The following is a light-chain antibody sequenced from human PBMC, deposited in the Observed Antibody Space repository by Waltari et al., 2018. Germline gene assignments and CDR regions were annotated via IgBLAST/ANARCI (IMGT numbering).Light chain of an antibody. CDR2: EVN. V-gene: IGLV2-8*01. J-gene: IGLJ1*01. CDR3: ASYAGGDTPYV. Sequence: QSALSQPPSASGSPGQSVTISCTGSSSDVGAYDYVSWYQQRPGKAPKVLLYEVNKRPSGVPHRCSGSKSGATASLTVSWLQAEDEGDYYCASYAGGDTPYVFGTGTTVTV. CDR1: SSDVGAYDY.